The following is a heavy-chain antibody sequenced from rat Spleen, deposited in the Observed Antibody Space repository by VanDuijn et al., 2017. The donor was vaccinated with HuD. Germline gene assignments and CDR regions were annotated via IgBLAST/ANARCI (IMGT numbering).Heavy chain of an antibody. Sequence: EVQLVESGGGLVQPGRSLKLSCAASGFSFSTFYMAWVRQAPTKGLEWVATIDDEGSRTFYRDSVKGRFTISRDNAQNSIYLQMNSLTSEDTATYYCAREAGIPFHYFDCWGQGVMVTVSS. V-gene: IGHV5-7*01. D-gene: IGHD1-4*01. J-gene: IGHJ2*01. CDR3: AREAGIPFHYFDC. CDR1: GFSFSTFY. CDR2: IDDEGSRT.